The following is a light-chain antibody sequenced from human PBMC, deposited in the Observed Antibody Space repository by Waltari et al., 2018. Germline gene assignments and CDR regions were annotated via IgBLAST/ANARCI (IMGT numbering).Light chain of an antibody. V-gene: IGLV1-40*01. CDR1: GSNLGAGYD. CDR2: GTI. CDR3: QSYDTSLSVV. J-gene: IGLJ2*01. Sequence: QSVLTQPPSVSGAPGQRVSISCTGSGSNLGAGYDVHWYQQHPGKSPKLLIYGTITRPPGVPDRFFGSQSGPSASLAITALQAEDEAECYCQSYDTSLSVVFGGGTKLTVL.